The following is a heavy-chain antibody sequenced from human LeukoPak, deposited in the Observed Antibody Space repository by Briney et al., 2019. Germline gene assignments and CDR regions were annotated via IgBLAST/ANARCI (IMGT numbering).Heavy chain of an antibody. CDR2: IKQDESKT. J-gene: IGHJ1*01. V-gene: IGHV3-7*01. D-gene: IGHD4-23*01. CDR1: GFTLSSYW. Sequence: GGCLGLSCAASGFTLSSYWMSWVRQAPGKGLVWGAKIKQDESKTYYVDSVKGRFTISRDNAKNSLYLQMNSLRAEDTAVYYCAIDLRLRGFFGFQHWGQGTLVTVSS. CDR3: AIDLRLRGFFGFQH.